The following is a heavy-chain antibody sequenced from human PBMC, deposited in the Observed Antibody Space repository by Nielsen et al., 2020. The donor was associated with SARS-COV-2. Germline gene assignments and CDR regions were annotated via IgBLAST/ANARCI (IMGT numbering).Heavy chain of an antibody. Sequence: GESLKISCAASGFRFTSYSMNWVRQAPGKGLEWVAFISYDGSNKFYADSVKGRFTISRDGPRDTLYLQMNSLRPEDTAVYYCAKDLHSSVYRPPLWGQGTLVTVSS. CDR1: GFRFTSYS. D-gene: IGHD3-22*01. J-gene: IGHJ4*02. CDR3: AKDLHSSVYRPPL. CDR2: ISYDGSNK. V-gene: IGHV3-30-3*01.